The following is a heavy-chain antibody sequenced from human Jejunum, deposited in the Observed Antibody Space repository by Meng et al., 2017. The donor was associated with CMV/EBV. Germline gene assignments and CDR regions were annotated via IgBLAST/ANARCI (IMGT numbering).Heavy chain of an antibody. CDR1: GFTFSNYA. V-gene: IGHV3-30-3*01. J-gene: IGHJ4*02. D-gene: IGHD1-26*01. CDR2: ITYDGASK. CDR3: VRGSLGVQLRAGFDC. Sequence: QGELVEFGGGVVQPGRSLRLSCAASGFTFSNYALHWVRQAPGKGLQSVAVITYDGASKYYADSVLGRFTVSRDNSNNKVYLEMNSLTPEDTAIYYCVRGSLGVQLRAGFDCWGQGTLVTVSS.